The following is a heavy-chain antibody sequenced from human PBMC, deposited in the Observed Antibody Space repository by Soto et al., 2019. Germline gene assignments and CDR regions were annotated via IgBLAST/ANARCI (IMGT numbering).Heavy chain of an antibody. Sequence: QVQLVESGGGVVQSGRSLTLSCAASGFSLRTYGMQWVRRAPGKGLEWVAFIWYDGTKKFYATSVKGRSTLSKDNSNNMLYRQMCGLRAEDTAVYYCARDVVTAVAGSVNWFDPWGQGTRVNVSS. D-gene: IGHD6-19*01. CDR1: GFSLRTYG. CDR3: ARDVVTAVAGSVNWFDP. V-gene: IGHV3-33*01. J-gene: IGHJ5*02. CDR2: IWYDGTKK.